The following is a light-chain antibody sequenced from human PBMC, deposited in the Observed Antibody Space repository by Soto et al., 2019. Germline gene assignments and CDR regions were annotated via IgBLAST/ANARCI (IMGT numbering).Light chain of an antibody. V-gene: IGKV3-20*01. Sequence: EIVLTQSPGTVSLSPGKRATLSCRASQIVSNNYLAWYQQKPGQAPRLLIYGASSRATGIPDRFSGSGSGRDFTLTISRLEPEDFAVYYCQQYGSSPPYTFGQGTKLEIK. CDR2: GAS. CDR3: QQYGSSPPYT. CDR1: QIVSNNY. J-gene: IGKJ2*01.